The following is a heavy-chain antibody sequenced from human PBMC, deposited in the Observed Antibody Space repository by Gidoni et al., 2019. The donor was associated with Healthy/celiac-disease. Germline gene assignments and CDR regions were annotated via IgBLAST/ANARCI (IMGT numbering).Heavy chain of an antibody. CDR1: GFSLSTSGVG. Sequence: QITLKESGPTLVKPTQTRTLTCTFSGFSLSTSGVGVCWIRQPPGKALEWLALIYWNDDKRYSPSLKSRLTITKDTSKNQVVLTMTNMDPVDTATYYCAHVSRGYIRYYFDYWGQGTLVTVSS. CDR3: AHVSRGYIRYYFDY. V-gene: IGHV2-5*01. D-gene: IGHD6-25*01. J-gene: IGHJ4*02. CDR2: IYWNDDK.